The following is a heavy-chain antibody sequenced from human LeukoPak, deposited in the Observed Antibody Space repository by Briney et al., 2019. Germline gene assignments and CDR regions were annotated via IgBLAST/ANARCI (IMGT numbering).Heavy chain of an antibody. D-gene: IGHD3-10*01. CDR1: GFTFSSYD. CDR3: ARGGTLVRGGDPFDY. Sequence: GGSLRLSCAASGFTFSSYDMSWVRQSPVKGLEWVSGLSGSGDRTYYTDSVKGRFTISRDNSKNTVYLQMNTLRAEDTALYYCARGGTLVRGGDPFDYWGQGTLVTVSS. V-gene: IGHV3-23*01. CDR2: LSGSGDRT. J-gene: IGHJ4*02.